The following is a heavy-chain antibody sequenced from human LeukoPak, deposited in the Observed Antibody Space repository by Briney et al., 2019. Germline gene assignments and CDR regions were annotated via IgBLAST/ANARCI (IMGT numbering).Heavy chain of an antibody. J-gene: IGHJ6*03. V-gene: IGHV3-21*01. CDR3: ARHVVAAAYYYYYYMDV. CDR2: ISSSSSYI. Sequence: GGSLRLSCAASGFTFSSYSMNWVRQAPGKVLEWVSSISSSSSYIYCADSVKGRFTISRDNAKNSLYLQTNSLRAEDTAVYYCARHVVAAAYYYYYYMDVWGKGTTVTVSS. D-gene: IGHD2-15*01. CDR1: GFTFSSYS.